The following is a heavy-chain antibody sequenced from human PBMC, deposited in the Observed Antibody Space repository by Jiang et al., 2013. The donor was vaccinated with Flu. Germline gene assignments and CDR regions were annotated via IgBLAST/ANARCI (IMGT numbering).Heavy chain of an antibody. CDR2: ISSSSSYT. CDR3: ARARGYVWGSYREYYFDY. Sequence: KGLEWVSYISSSSSYTNYADSVKGRFTISRDNAKNSLYLQMNSLRAEDTAVYYCARARGYVWGSYREYYFDYWGQGTLVTVSS. D-gene: IGHD3-16*02. J-gene: IGHJ4*02. V-gene: IGHV3-11*06.